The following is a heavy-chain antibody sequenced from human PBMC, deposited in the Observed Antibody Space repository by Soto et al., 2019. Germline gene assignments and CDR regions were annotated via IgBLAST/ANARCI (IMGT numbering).Heavy chain of an antibody. D-gene: IGHD2-8*01. CDR3: DGGKLYGTTPKPGMAA. J-gene: IGHJ6*04. V-gene: IGHV3-72*01. Sequence: PGGSLRLSCAASGFTFSDHYMDWVRQAPGKGLEWIGRIRNKANSYFTEYAASMKGRFTISRDDSNNLLFLQMNSLKTEDSAVYSSDGGKLYGTTPKPGMAAWGRRTNVNVPS. CDR2: IRNKANSYFT. CDR1: GFTFSDHY.